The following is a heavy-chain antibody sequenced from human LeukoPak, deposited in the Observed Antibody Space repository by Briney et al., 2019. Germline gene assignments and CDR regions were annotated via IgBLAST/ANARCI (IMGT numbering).Heavy chain of an antibody. V-gene: IGHV3-74*01. D-gene: IGHD2-15*01. CDR2: INSDGSST. CDR3: ARGEYCSGGSCYPDYYMDV. J-gene: IGHJ6*03. Sequence: PGGSLRLSCAASGFTFSSYWMHWVRQAPGKGLVWVSRINSDGSSTSHADSVKGRFTIFRDNAKNTLFLQMNSLRAEDMAVYYCARGEYCSGGSCYPDYYMDVWGKGTTVTVSS. CDR1: GFTFSSYW.